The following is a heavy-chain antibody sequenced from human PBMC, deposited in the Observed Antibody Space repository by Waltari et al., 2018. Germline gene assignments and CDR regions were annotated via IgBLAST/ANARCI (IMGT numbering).Heavy chain of an antibody. V-gene: IGHV4-30-2*01. CDR2: IYHSGST. CDR1: GGSISSGGYS. CDR3: ARDSGYSYGLGYFDY. Sequence: QLQLQESGSGLVKPSQTLSLTCAVSGGSISSGGYSWSWIRQPPGKGLEWIGYIYHSGSTYYNPSLKSRVTISVDRSKNQYSLKLSSVTAADTAVYYCARDSGYSYGLGYFDYWGQGTLVTVSS. D-gene: IGHD5-18*01. J-gene: IGHJ4*02.